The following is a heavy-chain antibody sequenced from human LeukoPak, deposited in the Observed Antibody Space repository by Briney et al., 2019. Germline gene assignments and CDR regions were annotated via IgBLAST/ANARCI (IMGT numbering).Heavy chain of an antibody. D-gene: IGHD3-3*01. J-gene: IGHJ6*04. CDR1: GGTFSSYA. Sequence: SVKVSCKASGGTFSSYAISWVRQAPGQGLEWMGGIIPIFGTANYAQKFQGRVTITADESTSTAYMELSSLRSEDTAVYFCAGIPVFGVVLHQEPVWGKGTTVTVSS. CDR2: IIPIFGTA. CDR3: AGIPVFGVVLHQEPV. V-gene: IGHV1-69*13.